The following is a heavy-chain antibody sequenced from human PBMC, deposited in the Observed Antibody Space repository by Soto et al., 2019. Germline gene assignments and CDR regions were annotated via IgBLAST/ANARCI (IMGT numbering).Heavy chain of an antibody. Sequence: SETLSLTCSVSGGTVNSGDYFWSWIRQPPGKGLEWIGSIFYTGSTYYSPSLKSRASMSMDTSKNPFSLRLRSLTAADTAVYFCARVKATLYRHYYFDYWGQGTPVTVSS. CDR2: IFYTGST. CDR1: GGTVNSGDYF. J-gene: IGHJ4*02. D-gene: IGHD5-12*01. CDR3: ARVKATLYRHYYFDY. V-gene: IGHV4-30-4*01.